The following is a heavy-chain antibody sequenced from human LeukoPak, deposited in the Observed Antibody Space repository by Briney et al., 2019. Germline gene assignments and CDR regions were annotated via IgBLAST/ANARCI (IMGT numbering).Heavy chain of an antibody. V-gene: IGHV1-8*01. CDR3: ARRQQLVRPYYYYYYMDV. D-gene: IGHD6-13*01. CDR2: MNPNSGNT. CDR1: GYTFTSYD. J-gene: IGHJ6*03. Sequence: GASVKVSCKASGYTFTSYDINWVRQATGQGLEWMGWMNPNSGNTGYAQKFQGRVTMTRNTSISTAYMELSSLRSEDTAVYYCARRQQLVRPYYYYYYMDVWGKGTMVTVSS.